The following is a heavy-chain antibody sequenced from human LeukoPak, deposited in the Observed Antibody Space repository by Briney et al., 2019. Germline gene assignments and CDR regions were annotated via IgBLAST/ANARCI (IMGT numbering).Heavy chain of an antibody. J-gene: IGHJ4*02. CDR3: AREVGTCSGGTCYFRFDY. Sequence: GGSLRLSCAASGFTFSTYWMSWVRQAPGKGLEWVANVKQDGSEKYYVDSVKGRFTISRDNAKNSLYLQMNSLRAEDTAVYYCAREVGTCSGGTCYFRFDYWGQGTLVTVSS. V-gene: IGHV3-7*01. CDR2: VKQDGSEK. D-gene: IGHD2-15*01. CDR1: GFTFSTYW.